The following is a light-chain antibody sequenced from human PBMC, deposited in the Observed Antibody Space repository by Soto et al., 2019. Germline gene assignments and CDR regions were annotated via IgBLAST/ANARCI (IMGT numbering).Light chain of an antibody. CDR2: GAS. Sequence: EIVLTQSPGTLSLSTGERATLSCRVSQSVSSNYLSWYQQKPGQAPRLLIYGASSRAAGIPDRFSGSGSGTDFTLTINRLEPEDFAVYYCQQYATSPSRLTFGGGTKVEIK. CDR3: QQYATSPSRLT. V-gene: IGKV3-20*01. J-gene: IGKJ4*01. CDR1: QSVSSNY.